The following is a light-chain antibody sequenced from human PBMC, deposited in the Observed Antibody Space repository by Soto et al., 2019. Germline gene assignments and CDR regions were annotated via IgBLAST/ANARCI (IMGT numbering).Light chain of an antibody. Sequence: QPVQTQPPSASASQGASVKLTCTLSSGHNGYAIVWHQQQPGKGPRYLMHLNSDGSHNKGHEIPARFSGSSSGAERYLTIPRPQSEDEADYYCQTWSTDIRVFGGGTKLTVL. CDR1: SGHNGYA. V-gene: IGLV4-69*01. J-gene: IGLJ3*02. CDR3: QTWSTDIRV. CDR2: LNSDGSH.